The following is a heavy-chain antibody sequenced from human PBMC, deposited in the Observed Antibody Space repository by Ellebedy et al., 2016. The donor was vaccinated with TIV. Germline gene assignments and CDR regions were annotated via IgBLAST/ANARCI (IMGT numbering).Heavy chain of an antibody. V-gene: IGHV3-74*01. CDR3: VRDGVGAPPFDY. CDR2: IKGDVSST. D-gene: IGHD1-26*01. J-gene: IGHJ4*02. Sequence: GGSLRLSXTASGFTFSNYWMHWVRQAPGKGLVWVSRIKGDVSSTSYADSVMGRFTISRDNTKNTLSLRMNSLRAEDTALYYCVRDGVGAPPFDYWGQGTLVTVSS. CDR1: GFTFSNYW.